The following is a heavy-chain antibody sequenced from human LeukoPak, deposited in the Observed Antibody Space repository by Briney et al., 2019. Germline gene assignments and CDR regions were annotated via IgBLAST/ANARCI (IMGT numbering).Heavy chain of an antibody. D-gene: IGHD3-10*01. V-gene: IGHV4-4*07. CDR2: IYTSGST. CDR1: GGSISSYY. CDR3: ARARLVRGVSYYFDY. Sequence: SETLSFTSTVSGGSISSYYWSWIRQPAGKGLEWIGRIYTSGSTNYNPSLKGRVTMSVDTSKNQFSLKLSSVTAADTAVYYCARARLVRGVSYYFDYWGQGTLVTVSS. J-gene: IGHJ4*02.